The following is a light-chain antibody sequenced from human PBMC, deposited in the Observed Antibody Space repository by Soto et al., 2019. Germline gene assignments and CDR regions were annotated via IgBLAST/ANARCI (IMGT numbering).Light chain of an antibody. CDR2: AAS. V-gene: IGKV1-39*01. CDR3: KQSDSTQWT. J-gene: IGKJ1*01. CDR1: QGISNH. Sequence: IPPTQCQTATGPASXAEAIITCLASQGISNHLVWFQQKPGQAPNLLIYAASSLQSGVPSRFSGAGSGTDFTLTIANLQPEDFAIYCCKQSDSTQWTFGQGTKVDI.